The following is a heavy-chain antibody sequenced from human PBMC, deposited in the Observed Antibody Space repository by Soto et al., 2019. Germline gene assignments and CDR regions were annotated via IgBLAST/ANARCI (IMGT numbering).Heavy chain of an antibody. CDR2: ISGSGGST. CDR3: AKGEQQLYEGIYYFDY. D-gene: IGHD6-13*01. V-gene: IGHV3-23*01. J-gene: IGHJ4*02. CDR1: GVTSPTYA. Sequence: PGGSLRLSCAASGVTSPTYAITWVRQAPGKGLEWVSGISGSGGSTYYADSVKGRFTISRDNSKNTLYLQMNSLRVEDTAVYYCAKGEQQLYEGIYYFDYWGQGSLVTVSS.